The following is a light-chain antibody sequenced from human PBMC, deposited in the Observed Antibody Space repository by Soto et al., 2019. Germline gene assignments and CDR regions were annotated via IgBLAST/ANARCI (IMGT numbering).Light chain of an antibody. CDR2: GAS. Sequence: EIVLTQSPGTLSLSPGERATLSCRASQSVSSSYLAWYQQRPGQAPRLLIYGASSRATGIPDMFSGSGSGTDFTLTISRLEPEDFAVYYCQQYGSSLITFGQGTRLEI. CDR3: QQYGSSLIT. CDR1: QSVSSSY. V-gene: IGKV3-20*01. J-gene: IGKJ5*01.